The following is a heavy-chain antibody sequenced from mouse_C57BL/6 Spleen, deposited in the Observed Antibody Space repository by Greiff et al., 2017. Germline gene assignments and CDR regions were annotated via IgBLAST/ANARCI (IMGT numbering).Heavy chain of an antibody. CDR2: IDPETGGT. CDR1: GYTFTDYE. CDR3: ARSRFNYYRSSPYYFDY. V-gene: IGHV1-15*01. D-gene: IGHD1-1*01. Sequence: LEESGAELVRPGASVTLSCKASGYTFTDYEMHWVKQTPVHGLEWIGAIDPETGGTAYNQKFKGKATLTAAQSSSTAYMELRSLTSEDSAVYYCARSRFNYYRSSPYYFDYWGQGTTLTVSS. J-gene: IGHJ2*01.